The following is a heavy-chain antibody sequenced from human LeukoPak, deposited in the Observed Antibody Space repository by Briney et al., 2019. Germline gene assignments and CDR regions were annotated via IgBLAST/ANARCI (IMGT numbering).Heavy chain of an antibody. J-gene: IGHJ4*02. V-gene: IGHV3-53*01. CDR1: GFTVSSNY. D-gene: IGHD2-15*01. CDR2: IYSGGST. CDR3: ARAHCSGGSCYFFDY. Sequence: PGGSLRLSCAASGFTVSSNYMSWVRQAPGKGLEWVSVIYSGGSTYYADSVKGRFTISRDNSKNTLYLQMNSLRDEDTAVYYCARAHCSGGSCYFFDYWGQGTLVTVS.